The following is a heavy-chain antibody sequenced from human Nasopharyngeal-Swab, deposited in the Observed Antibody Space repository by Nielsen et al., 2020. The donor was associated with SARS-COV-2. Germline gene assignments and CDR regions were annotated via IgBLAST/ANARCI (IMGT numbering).Heavy chain of an antibody. D-gene: IGHD4-11*01. CDR3: ARLRATVTTSYYYYYYMDV. CDR2: IYYSGSS. V-gene: IGHV4-39*01. J-gene: IGHJ6*03. Sequence: WISQHPGKGLEWIGSIYYSGSSYYNPALESRVTISVDTSKNQFSLKLSSVTAADTAVYYCARLRATVTTSYYYYYYMDVWGKGTTVTVSS.